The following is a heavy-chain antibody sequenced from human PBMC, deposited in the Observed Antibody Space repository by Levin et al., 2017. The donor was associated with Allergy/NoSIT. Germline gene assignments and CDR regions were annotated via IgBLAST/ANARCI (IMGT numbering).Heavy chain of an antibody. J-gene: IGHJ4*02. CDR3: ASRTYRD. CDR2: IYYDGST. CDR1: GGSISRSSYY. Sequence: PSETLSLTCTVSGGSISRSSYYWGWIRQPPGKGLEWIGSIYYDGSTYYNPSLKSRITVSVDTSRNQFSLKVRSVTAADTAVYYCASRTYRDWGQGTLVTVSS. V-gene: IGHV4-39*01. D-gene: IGHD2-21*01.